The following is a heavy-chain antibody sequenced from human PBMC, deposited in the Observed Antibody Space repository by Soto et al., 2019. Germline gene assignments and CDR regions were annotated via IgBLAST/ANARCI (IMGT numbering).Heavy chain of an antibody. V-gene: IGHV4-59*01. CDR2: IYYSGRT. CDR1: GGSISSYY. D-gene: IGHD1-7*01. CDR3: AREGLTGTIGLYYYYGMDV. J-gene: IGHJ6*02. Sequence: QVQLQESGPGLVKPSETLSLTCTVSGGSISSYYWSWIRQPPGKGLEWIGYIYYSGRTNYNPSLKSRVTISVDTSKNQFSLKRSSVTAADTAVYYCAREGLTGTIGLYYYYGMDVWGQGTTVTVSS.